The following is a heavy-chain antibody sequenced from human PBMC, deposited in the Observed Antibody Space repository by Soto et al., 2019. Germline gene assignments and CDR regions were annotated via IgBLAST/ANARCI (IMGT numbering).Heavy chain of an antibody. CDR3: ARSRSPYYYDSSGYYNY. Sequence: PSETLYLTCTVSGGSISSYYWSWIRQPPGKGLEWIGDIYYSGSTNYNPSLKSRVTISVDTSKNQFSLKLSSVTAADTAVYYCARSRSPYYYDSSGYYNYWGQGTLVTVSS. CDR2: IYYSGST. D-gene: IGHD3-22*01. J-gene: IGHJ4*02. CDR1: GGSISSYY. V-gene: IGHV4-59*08.